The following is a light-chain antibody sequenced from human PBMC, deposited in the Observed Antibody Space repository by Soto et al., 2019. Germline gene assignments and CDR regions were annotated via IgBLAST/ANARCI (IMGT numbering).Light chain of an antibody. Sequence: EIVMTQSPATLSVSPGERATLSCRASQSVSSKLAWYQQKPGQAPRLLIYGASTRATGIPARFSVSGSGTEFTLTISSLQSEDFAVYYCQQYNNWPPVTFGGGTKVEIK. CDR3: QQYNNWPPVT. CDR2: GAS. CDR1: QSVSSK. V-gene: IGKV3-15*01. J-gene: IGKJ4*01.